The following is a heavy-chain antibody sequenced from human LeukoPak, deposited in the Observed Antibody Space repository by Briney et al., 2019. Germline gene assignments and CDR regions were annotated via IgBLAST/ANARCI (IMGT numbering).Heavy chain of an antibody. V-gene: IGHV3-21*01. Sequence: PGGSLRLSCVASGFTFSSYSMNWVRQAPGKGLEWVSSISSSSSYIYYADSVKGRFTISRDNAKNSLYLQMNSLRAEDTAVYYCAREAPSTANDAFDIWGQGTMVTVSS. CDR3: AREAPSTANDAFDI. D-gene: IGHD5-18*01. J-gene: IGHJ3*02. CDR2: ISSSSSYI. CDR1: GFTFSSYS.